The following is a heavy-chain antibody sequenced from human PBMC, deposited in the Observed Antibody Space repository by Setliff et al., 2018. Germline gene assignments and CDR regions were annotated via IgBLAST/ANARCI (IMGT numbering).Heavy chain of an antibody. CDR2: ISGSGSDYI. V-gene: IGHV3-21*06. CDR3: ARDRFDSSGFYLSPDAFDM. CDR1: EFTFSRHS. J-gene: IGHJ3*02. Sequence: PGGSLRLSCAASEFTFSRHSMNWVRQAPGKGLEWVSYISGSGSDYIYYADSVKGRFTISRDNAKNSLYLQMNSLRAEDTAVYYCARDRFDSSGFYLSPDAFDMWGQGTMVTVSS. D-gene: IGHD3-22*01.